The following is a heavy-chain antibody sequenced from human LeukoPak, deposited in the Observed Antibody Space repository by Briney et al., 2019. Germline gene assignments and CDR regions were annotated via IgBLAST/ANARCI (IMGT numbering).Heavy chain of an antibody. CDR2: ISAYNGNT. Sequence: ASVKVSCKASGYTFTSYGISRGRRATGQGLERMGWISAYNGNTNYARKLQGRVTMTTYTSTSRAYMELRSLRSDDTAVYYCARGAPTVLRYFDWLSAYWGQGTLLTVSS. CDR1: GYTFTSYG. V-gene: IGHV1-18*01. D-gene: IGHD3-9*01. CDR3: ARGAPTVLRYFDWLSAY. J-gene: IGHJ4*02.